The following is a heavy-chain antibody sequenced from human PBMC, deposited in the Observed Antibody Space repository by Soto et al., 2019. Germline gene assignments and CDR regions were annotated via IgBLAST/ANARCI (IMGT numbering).Heavy chain of an antibody. CDR3: ARDRASWATSSGFFDY. CDR2: ISYDGSNK. Sequence: PGGSLRLSCAASGFTFSSYAMHWVRQAPGKGLEWVAVISYDGSNKYYADSVKGRFTISRDNSKNTLYLQMNSLRAEDTAVYYCARDRASWATSSGFFDYWGQGTLVTAPQ. J-gene: IGHJ4*02. V-gene: IGHV3-30-3*01. D-gene: IGHD6-19*01. CDR1: GFTFSSYA.